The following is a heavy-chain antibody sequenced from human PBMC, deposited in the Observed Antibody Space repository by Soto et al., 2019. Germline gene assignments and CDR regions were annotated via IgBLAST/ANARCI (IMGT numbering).Heavy chain of an antibody. CDR3: ARHHGPTTSENWFDP. V-gene: IGHV1-18*01. J-gene: IGHJ5*02. CDR2: ISTYSGDT. CDR1: GYRFFTYD. Sequence: SAKVSCTASGYRFFTYDIFCVRPANIQGLEWMGWISTYSGDTKYAQKFQGRVTMTTDTSTTTAYLELRSLRSDDTAVYYCARHHGPTTSENWFDPWGQGTPVTVSS. D-gene: IGHD5-12*01.